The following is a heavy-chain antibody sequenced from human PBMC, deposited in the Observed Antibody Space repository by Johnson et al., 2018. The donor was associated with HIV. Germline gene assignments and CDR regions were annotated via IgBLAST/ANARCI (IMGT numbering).Heavy chain of an antibody. Sequence: QVQLVESGGGVVQPGRSLRLSCAASGFTFSRYGMHWVRQAPGKGLEWVAFIRYDGSNKYYADSVKGRFTISRDNSKNTLSLQMNSLRAEDTAVYYWARLGIAAARGAFDIWGQGTMVNVSS. CDR1: GFTFSRYG. J-gene: IGHJ3*02. V-gene: IGHV3-33*01. D-gene: IGHD6-13*01. CDR2: IRYDGSNK. CDR3: ARLGIAAARGAFDI.